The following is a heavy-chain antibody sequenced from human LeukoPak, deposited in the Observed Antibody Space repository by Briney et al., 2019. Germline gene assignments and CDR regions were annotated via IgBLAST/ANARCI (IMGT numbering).Heavy chain of an antibody. CDR1: GGSISSYY. Sequence: SETLSLTCTVSGGSISSYYWSWIRQSPGKGLGWIGYIYYSGNTNYNPSLKSRVTISVDTSKNQFSLRLSSVTAADTAVYYCASTQLWSPLFDYWGQGALVTVSS. CDR3: ASTQLWSPLFDY. D-gene: IGHD5-18*01. J-gene: IGHJ4*02. V-gene: IGHV4-59*01. CDR2: IYYSGNT.